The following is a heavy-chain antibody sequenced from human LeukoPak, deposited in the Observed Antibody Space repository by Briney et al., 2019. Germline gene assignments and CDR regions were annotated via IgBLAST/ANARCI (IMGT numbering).Heavy chain of an antibody. CDR1: GFTFKLYW. V-gene: IGHV3-74*01. J-gene: IGHJ3*01. D-gene: IGHD1-1*01. Sequence: GGSLRLPCAASGFTFKLYWMHWVRQVPGKRPVWVSRINDDGSDTIYADSVRGRFTIFRDDAKNTVYLQMNSLRGEDTALYYCSRDDVTTNGGVIADSRLFDLWGQGTMVTVSS. CDR2: INDDGSDT. CDR3: SRDDVTTNGGVIADSRLFDL.